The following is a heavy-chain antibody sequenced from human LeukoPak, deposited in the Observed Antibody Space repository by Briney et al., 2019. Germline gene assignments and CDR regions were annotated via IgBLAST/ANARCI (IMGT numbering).Heavy chain of an antibody. D-gene: IGHD4-17*01. Sequence: ASETLSLTCTVSGGSINGYYWSWFRQPPGKGLEWIAYIYYTGTTNYNPSPKSRVTISLDTSWNRLSLGLTSVTAADTAVYYCARHEDEGDYPPQSSGQGTLVAASP. CDR2: IYYTGTT. CDR1: GGSINGYY. CDR3: ARHEDEGDYPPQS. V-gene: IGHV4-59*08. J-gene: IGHJ5*02.